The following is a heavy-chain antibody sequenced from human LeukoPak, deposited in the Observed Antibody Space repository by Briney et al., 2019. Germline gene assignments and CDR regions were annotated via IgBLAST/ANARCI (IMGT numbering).Heavy chain of an antibody. V-gene: IGHV4-39*01. CDR2: IYYSGST. Sequence: SESLSLTCTVSGGSISSSSYYWGWIRQPPGKGLEWIGSIYYSGSTYYNPSLKSRVTISVDTSKNQFSLKLSSVTAADTAMYYCAGYYDSSGPLKDWGQGTLVTVSS. CDR3: AGYYDSSGPLKD. D-gene: IGHD3-22*01. J-gene: IGHJ4*02. CDR1: GGSISSSSYY.